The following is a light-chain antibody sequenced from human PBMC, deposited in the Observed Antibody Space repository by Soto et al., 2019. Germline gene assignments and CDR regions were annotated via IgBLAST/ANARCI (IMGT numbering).Light chain of an antibody. CDR3: QQSYTIPYT. Sequence: DIQMTQSPSSLSASVGDRVTITCRASQSISSYLNWYQQKPGEAPKLLIYAASILKSWVPSRFSGSGSGTDFTLTISSLQPEDFATYYCQQSYTIPYTFGQGTKLEIK. V-gene: IGKV1-39*01. J-gene: IGKJ2*01. CDR1: QSISSY. CDR2: AAS.